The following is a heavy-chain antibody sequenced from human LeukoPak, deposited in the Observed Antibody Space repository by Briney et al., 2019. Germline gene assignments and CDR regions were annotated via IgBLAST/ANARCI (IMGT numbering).Heavy chain of an antibody. CDR1: GGSISSYY. V-gene: IGHV4-59*01. CDR3: ARESHYDILTLDI. CDR2: IYYSGST. D-gene: IGHD3-9*01. Sequence: SETLSLTCTVSGGSISSYYWSWIRQPPGKGLEWIGYIYYSGSTNYNPSLKSRVTISVDTSKNQFSLKLSSVTAADTAVYCCARESHYDILTLDIWGQGTMVTVSS. J-gene: IGHJ3*02.